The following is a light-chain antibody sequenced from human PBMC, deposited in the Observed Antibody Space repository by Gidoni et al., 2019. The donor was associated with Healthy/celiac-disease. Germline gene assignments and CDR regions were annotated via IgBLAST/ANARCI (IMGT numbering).Light chain of an antibody. CDR3: QQYGSSPRT. CDR2: GAS. CDR1: QSVSRSY. V-gene: IGKV3-20*01. J-gene: IGKJ1*01. Sequence: IVLTQSPGTLSLSPGERATLSCRASQSVSRSYLAWYQQKPGQAPRLLIYGASSRATGIPDRFSGSGSGTDFTLTISRLEPEDFAVYYCQQYGSSPRTFXXXTKVEIK.